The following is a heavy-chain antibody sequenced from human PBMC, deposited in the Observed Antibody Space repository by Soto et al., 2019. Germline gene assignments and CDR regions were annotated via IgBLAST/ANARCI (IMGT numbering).Heavy chain of an antibody. CDR3: ARGRPEGSSSSWGIDY. J-gene: IGHJ4*02. CDR2: IDPNSGGT. CDR1: GYTFTGYY. D-gene: IGHD6-6*01. Sequence: GPSVKVSRKAFGYTFTGYYIDRVRRAPGQGLEWMGWIDPNSGGTNYAQKFQGWVTMTRDTSISTAYMELSRLRSDDTAVYYCARGRPEGSSSSWGIDYWGQGTLVTVSS. V-gene: IGHV1-2*04.